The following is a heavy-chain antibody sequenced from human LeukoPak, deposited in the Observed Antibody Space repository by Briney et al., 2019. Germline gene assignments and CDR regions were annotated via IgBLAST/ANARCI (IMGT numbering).Heavy chain of an antibody. CDR3: ARAAFRIAAANDY. D-gene: IGHD6-13*01. CDR1: GYTFTSYY. J-gene: IGHJ4*02. Sequence: ASVKVSCKASGYTFTSYYIHWVRQAPGQGLEWMGIINPSGGSTTYAQKFQGRVTITADESTSTAYMELSSLRSEDTAVYYCARAAFRIAAANDYWGQGTLVTVSS. CDR2: INPSGGST. V-gene: IGHV1-46*01.